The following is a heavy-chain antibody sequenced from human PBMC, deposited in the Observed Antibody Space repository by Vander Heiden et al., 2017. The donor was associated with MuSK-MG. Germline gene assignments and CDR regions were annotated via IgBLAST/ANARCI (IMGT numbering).Heavy chain of an antibody. V-gene: IGHV3-72*01. CDR2: TRNKANSYTT. CDR3: ARATYDFWSGYYYFDY. J-gene: IGHJ4*02. CDR1: GFTFSDHY. D-gene: IGHD3-3*01. Sequence: EVQLVESGGGLVQPGGSLRLSCAASGFTFSDHYMDCVPQAPGKGLEWVGRTRNKANSYTTEYAASVKGRFTISRDDSKNSLYLQMNSLKTEDTAVYYCARATYDFWSGYYYFDYWGQGTLVTVSS.